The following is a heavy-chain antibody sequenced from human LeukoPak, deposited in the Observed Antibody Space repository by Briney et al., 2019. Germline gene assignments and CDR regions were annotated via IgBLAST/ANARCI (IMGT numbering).Heavy chain of an antibody. CDR1: GNTLTGYY. J-gene: IGHJ5*02. V-gene: IGHV1-46*01. Sequence: GASVKVSCKASGNTLTGYYMHWVRQAPGQGLEWMGIINPSGGSTSYAQKFQGRVTMTRDMSTSTVYMELSRLRSDDTAVYYCARGRYYGSGSYYNSFWFDPWGQGTLVTVSS. CDR2: INPSGGST. D-gene: IGHD3-10*01. CDR3: ARGRYYGSGSYYNSFWFDP.